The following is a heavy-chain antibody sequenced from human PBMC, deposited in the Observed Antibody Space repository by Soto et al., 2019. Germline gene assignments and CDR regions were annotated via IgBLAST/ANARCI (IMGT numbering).Heavy chain of an antibody. J-gene: IGHJ4*02. V-gene: IGHV1-69*01. D-gene: IGHD5-18*01. Sequence: QVQLVQSGAEVKKPGSSVKVSCKASGGTFSSYAISWVRQAPGQGLEWMGGIIPIFGTANYAQKFQGRVTITADESTSTAYMELSSLRSEDTAVYYGARATADTAMVKGPLDYFDYGGQGPLVAVSS. CDR1: GGTFSSYA. CDR2: IIPIFGTA. CDR3: ARATADTAMVKGPLDYFDY.